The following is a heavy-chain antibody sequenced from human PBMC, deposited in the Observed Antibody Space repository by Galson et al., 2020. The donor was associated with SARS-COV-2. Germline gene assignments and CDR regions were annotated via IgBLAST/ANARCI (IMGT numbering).Heavy chain of an antibody. CDR1: GFTFSSYD. J-gene: IGHJ6*03. V-gene: IGHV3-13*04. Sequence: GGSLRLSCAASGFTFSSYDMHWVRQATGKGLEWVSAIGTAGDTYYPGSVKGRFTISRENAKNSLYLQMNSLRAGDTAVYYCARANTRHGSGTNRYYYYYYMDVWGKGTTVTVSS. CDR2: IGTAGDT. CDR3: ARANTRHGSGTNRYYYYYYMDV. D-gene: IGHD3-10*01.